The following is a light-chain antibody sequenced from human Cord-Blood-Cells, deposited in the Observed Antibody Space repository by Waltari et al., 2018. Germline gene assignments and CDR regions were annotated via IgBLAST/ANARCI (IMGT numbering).Light chain of an antibody. CDR1: CSDAGSYNL. J-gene: IGLJ3*02. V-gene: IGLV2-23*02. CDR2: EVS. CDR3: CSYAGSSTWV. Sequence: QSPLTQPASVSASPGQSITLSCTGTCSDAGSYNLVSWYQQHPGKAPKLMSYEVSKRPSGVSNRFSGSKSGNTASLTISGLQAEDEADYYCCSYAGSSTWVFGGGTKLTVL.